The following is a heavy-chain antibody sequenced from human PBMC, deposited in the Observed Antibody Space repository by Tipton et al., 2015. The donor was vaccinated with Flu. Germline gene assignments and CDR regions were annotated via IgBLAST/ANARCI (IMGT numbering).Heavy chain of an antibody. CDR1: GFTFSNYA. J-gene: IGHJ1*01. V-gene: IGHV3-23*01. CDR3: AKGSHDRSGYG. D-gene: IGHD3-22*01. CDR2: ITGDLSGSSGTA. Sequence: SLRLSCAASGFTFSNYAMSWVRQAPGKGLEWVSTITGDLSGSSGTAYYADSVKGRSTVSRENSQNTMYLQMNRLRAEDTAVYYCAKGSHDRSGYGWGQGTVVTVSS.